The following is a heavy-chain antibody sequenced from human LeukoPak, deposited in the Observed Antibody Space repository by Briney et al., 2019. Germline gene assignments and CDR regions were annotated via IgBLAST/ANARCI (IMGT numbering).Heavy chain of an antibody. V-gene: IGHV3-23*01. CDR3: AKRSNFWTGYLDY. Sequence: PGGSLRLSCTASKXTFSNYAMSWVRQARGKGLEWVSVVSGSGGSTYYADSVKGRFTISRDNSKDTLFLQMNSLRTEDTAVYYCAKRSNFWTGYLDYWGQGTLVTVSS. J-gene: IGHJ4*02. CDR2: VSGSGGST. CDR1: KXTFSNYA. D-gene: IGHD3/OR15-3a*01.